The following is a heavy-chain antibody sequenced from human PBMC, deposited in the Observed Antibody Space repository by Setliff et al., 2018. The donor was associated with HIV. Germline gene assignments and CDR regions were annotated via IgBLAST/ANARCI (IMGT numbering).Heavy chain of an antibody. CDR3: GKVKGIEAAGTMAFDI. J-gene: IGHJ3*02. CDR2: ISYDGSNK. D-gene: IGHD6-13*01. Sequence: GGSLRLSCAASGFTFSYFGMHWVRQAPGKGLEWVAVISYDGSNKYYADSVKGRFTISRDNSKNTLYLQMNSLRAEDTAVYYCGKVKGIEAAGTMAFDIWGQGTMVTVS. CDR1: GFTFSYFG. V-gene: IGHV3-30*19.